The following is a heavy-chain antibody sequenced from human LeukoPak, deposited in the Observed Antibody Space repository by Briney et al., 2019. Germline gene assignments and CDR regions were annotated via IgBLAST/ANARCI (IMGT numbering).Heavy chain of an antibody. CDR1: GDGVSSNSAA. J-gene: IGHJ4*02. CDR2: TYYRSKWYN. CDR3: ALIVGATNPIDY. D-gene: IGHD1-26*01. V-gene: IGHV6-1*01. Sequence: SQTLSLTCAISGDGVSSNSAAWNWIRQSPSRGLEWLGRTYYRSKWYNDYAVSVKSRITINPDTSKNQFSLQLSSVTAADTAVYYCALIVGATNPIDYWGQGTLVTVSS.